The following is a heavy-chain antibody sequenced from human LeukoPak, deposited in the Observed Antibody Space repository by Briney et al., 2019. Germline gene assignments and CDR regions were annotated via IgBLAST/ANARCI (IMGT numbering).Heavy chain of an antibody. J-gene: IGHJ6*02. D-gene: IGHD2-2*01. CDR2: IYYSGST. CDR1: GGSMSSYY. V-gene: IGHV4-59*01. CDR3: ARENDVTGNALDV. Sequence: SDTLCLTCTVSGGSMSSYYWSWIRQPPGKGLEWIGYIYYSGSTNYNPSLKSRVTISVDTSKNQFSLKLSSVAAADTAVYYCARENDVTGNALDVWGQGTTVTVSS.